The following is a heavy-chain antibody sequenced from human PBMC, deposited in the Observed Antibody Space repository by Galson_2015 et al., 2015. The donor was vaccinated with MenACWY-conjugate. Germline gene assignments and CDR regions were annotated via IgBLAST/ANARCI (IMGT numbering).Heavy chain of an antibody. V-gene: IGHV4-39*07. CDR2: IFHSGST. Sequence: SETLSLTCTVSGDSFSRSPYYWGWIRQPPGKGLEWIGIIFHSGSTYYNPSLKSRVTISIDTSKNQFSLNLSSVTAADTAVYYCARGGDPDYFDYWGQGTLVTVSS. CDR1: GDSFSRSPYY. CDR3: ARGGDPDYFDY. D-gene: IGHD3-10*01. J-gene: IGHJ4*02.